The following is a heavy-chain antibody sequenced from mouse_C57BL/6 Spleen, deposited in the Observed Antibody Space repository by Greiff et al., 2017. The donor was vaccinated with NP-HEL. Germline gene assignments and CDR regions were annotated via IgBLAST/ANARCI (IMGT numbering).Heavy chain of an antibody. CDR2: ISSGSSTI. CDR3: ARLRPFAY. Sequence: EVQLVESGGGLVKPGGSLKLSCAASGFTFSDYGMHWVRQAPEKGLEWVAYISSGSSTIYYADTVKGRFTISRDNAKNTLFLQMTSLRSEDTAMYYCARLRPFAYWGQGTLVTVSA. V-gene: IGHV5-17*01. CDR1: GFTFSDYG. D-gene: IGHD2-4*01. J-gene: IGHJ3*01.